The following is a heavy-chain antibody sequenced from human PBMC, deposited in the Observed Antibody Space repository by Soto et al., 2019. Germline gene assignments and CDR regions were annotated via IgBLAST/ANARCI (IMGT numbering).Heavy chain of an antibody. CDR1: DDSIGPYY. CDR3: AREVVGNTWPGIFDS. J-gene: IGHJ4*02. V-gene: IGHV4-4*08. CDR2: VYTSGRT. Sequence: QEQLRESGPGLVKPSETLSLTCSISDDSIGPYYWTWIRQTPRKELQWIGSVYTSGRTKYNSSPTSRVTISLDASNSQFSLTMSSVTAADTGVYYCAREVVGNTWPGIFDSWGRGTLVVVSS.